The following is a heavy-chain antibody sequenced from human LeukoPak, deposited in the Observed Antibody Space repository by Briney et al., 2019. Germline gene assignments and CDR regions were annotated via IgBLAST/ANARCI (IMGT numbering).Heavy chain of an antibody. Sequence: GGSLRLSCAASGFTFSSYWMSWVPQAPGKGLEWVANIKQDGSEKYYVDSVKGRSTISRDNAKNSLYLQMNSLRAEDTAVYYCARDIVVVAPDRDHIWSDPWGQGTLVTVSS. D-gene: IGHD2-15*01. J-gene: IGHJ5*02. V-gene: IGHV3-7*04. CDR2: IKQDGSEK. CDR1: GFTFSSYW. CDR3: ARDIVVVAPDRDHIWSDP.